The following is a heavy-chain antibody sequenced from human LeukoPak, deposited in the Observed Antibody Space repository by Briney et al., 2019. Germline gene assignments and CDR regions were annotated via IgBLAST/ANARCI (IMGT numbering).Heavy chain of an antibody. J-gene: IGHJ4*02. CDR2: IWYDGSNK. CDR1: GFTFSSYG. V-gene: IGHV3-33*01. CDR3: ARGRTATTYYFDY. D-gene: IGHD4-17*01. Sequence: GGSLRLSCAASGFTFSSYGMHWVRQAPGKGLEWVAVIWYDGSNKYYADSVKGRFTISRDNSKNTLYLQMNSLRAEDTAVYYCARGRTATTYYFDYWGQGTLVTVSS.